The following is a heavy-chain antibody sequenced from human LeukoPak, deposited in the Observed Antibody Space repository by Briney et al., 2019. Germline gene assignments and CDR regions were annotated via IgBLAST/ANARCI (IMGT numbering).Heavy chain of an antibody. Sequence: SQTLSLTCAISGDSVSSNSAAWNWIRQPPSRGLEWLGRTYYRAKWYNNYAESVKSRITINPDTSKNQFSLQLNSVTPEDTAVYYCARGSTVADFDYWSQGTLVTVSS. CDR1: GDSVSSNSAA. J-gene: IGHJ4*02. CDR3: ARGSTVADFDY. D-gene: IGHD4-23*01. V-gene: IGHV6-1*01. CDR2: TYYRAKWYN.